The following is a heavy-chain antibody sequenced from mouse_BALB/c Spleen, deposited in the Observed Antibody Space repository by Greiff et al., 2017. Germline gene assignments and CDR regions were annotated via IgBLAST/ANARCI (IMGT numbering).Heavy chain of an antibody. CDR3: ARGRRHGNFHFDY. V-gene: IGHV5-6-5*01. CDR2: ISSGGST. J-gene: IGHJ2*01. Sequence: EVKVVESGGGLVKPGGSLKLSCAASGFTFSSYAMSWVRQTPEKRLEWVASISSGGSTYYPDSVKGRFTISRDNARNILYLQMSSLRSEDTAMYYCARGRRHGNFHFDYWGQGTTLTVSS. D-gene: IGHD2-1*01. CDR1: GFTFSSYA.